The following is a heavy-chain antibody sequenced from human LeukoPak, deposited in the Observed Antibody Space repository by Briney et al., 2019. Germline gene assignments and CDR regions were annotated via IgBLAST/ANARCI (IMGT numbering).Heavy chain of an antibody. CDR2: IYYSGST. Sequence: PSETLSLTCTVPGGSISSYYWSWIRQPPGKGLEWIGYIYYSGSTNYNPSVKSRVTISVDASKNQFSLKLSSVTAADTAVYYCARDWGVSARPGYMDVWGKGTTVTVSS. CDR1: GGSISSYY. CDR3: ARDWGVSARPGYMDV. J-gene: IGHJ6*03. D-gene: IGHD6-6*01. V-gene: IGHV4-59*01.